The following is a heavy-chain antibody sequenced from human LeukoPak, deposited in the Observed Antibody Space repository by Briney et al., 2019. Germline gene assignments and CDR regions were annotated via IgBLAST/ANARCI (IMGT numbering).Heavy chain of an antibody. CDR3: ARAWIAVAPSDY. D-gene: IGHD6-19*01. CDR1: GFTFSSYS. CDR2: ISSSSSYI. V-gene: IGHV3-21*01. J-gene: IGHJ4*02. Sequence: SGGSLRLSCAASGFTFSSYSMNWVRQASGKGLEWVSSISSSSSYIYYADSVKGRFTISRDNAKNSLYLQMNSLRAEDTAVYYCARAWIAVAPSDYWGQGTLVTVSS.